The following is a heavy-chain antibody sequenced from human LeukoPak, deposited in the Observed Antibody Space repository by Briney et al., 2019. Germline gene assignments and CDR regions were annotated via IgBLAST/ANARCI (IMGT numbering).Heavy chain of an antibody. CDR3: ARDQAPYCSGGSCYPVFDP. D-gene: IGHD2-15*01. CDR1: GFTFSSYS. J-gene: IGHJ5*02. V-gene: IGHV3-21*01. CDR2: ISSSSSYI. Sequence: GGSLRLSCAASGFTFSSYSMNWVRQAPGKGLEWVSSISSSSSYIYYADSVKGRFTISRDNAKNSLYLQMNSLRAEDTAVYYRARDQAPYCSGGSCYPVFDPWGQGTLVTVSS.